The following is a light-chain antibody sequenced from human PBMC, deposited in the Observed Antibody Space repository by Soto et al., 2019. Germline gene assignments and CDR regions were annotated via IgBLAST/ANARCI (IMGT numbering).Light chain of an antibody. CDR1: QGIGTA. Sequence: IQLTQSPSTLSASVGDRVTITCRASQGIGTALAWYHQRPGNSPDLLVYDASTLHSGVPSRFSGSVSETDFTLTISGLQPDDFGPYSFQQFNNNPLTFGGGTRVVIK. V-gene: IGKV1D-13*01. CDR2: DAS. CDR3: QQFNNNPLT. J-gene: IGKJ4*01.